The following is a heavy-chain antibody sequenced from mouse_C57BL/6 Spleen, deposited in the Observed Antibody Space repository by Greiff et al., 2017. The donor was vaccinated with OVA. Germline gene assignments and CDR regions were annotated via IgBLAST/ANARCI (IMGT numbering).Heavy chain of an antibody. J-gene: IGHJ4*01. CDR3: ASPYDYDDYAMDY. D-gene: IGHD2-4*01. Sequence: EVMLVESGGDLVKPGGSLKLSCAASGFTFSSYGMSWVRQTPDKRLEWVATISSGGSYTSYPDSVKGRFTLSRANAKNTLYLQISMLKSEGTAMYYGASPYDYDDYAMDYWGQGTSVTGSS. CDR2: ISSGGSYT. CDR1: GFTFSSYG. V-gene: IGHV5-6*01.